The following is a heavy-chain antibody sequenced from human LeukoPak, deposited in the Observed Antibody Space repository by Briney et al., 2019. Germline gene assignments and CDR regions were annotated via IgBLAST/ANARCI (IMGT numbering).Heavy chain of an antibody. J-gene: IGHJ4*02. CDR2: MYYSGST. D-gene: IGHD2-15*01. V-gene: IGHV4-39*07. CDR1: GGSISSSSYY. CDR3: ARVAAKTVDY. Sequence: SETLSLTCTVSGGSISSSSYYWGWIRQPPGKGLEWIGSMYYSGSTYYNVSLKSRVTISVDTSKNQFSLKLISVTAADTAVYYCARVAAKTVDYWGQGTLVTVSS.